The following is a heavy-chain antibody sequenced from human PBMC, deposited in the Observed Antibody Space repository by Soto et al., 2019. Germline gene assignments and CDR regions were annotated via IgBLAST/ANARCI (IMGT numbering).Heavy chain of an antibody. CDR2: MNPNSGNT. D-gene: IGHD6-13*01. CDR1: GYTFTSYD. CDR3: ARAPILYSSSWYWFDP. V-gene: IGHV1-8*01. Sequence: EASVKVSCKASGYTFTSYDINWVRQATGQGLEWMGWMNPNSGNTGYAQKFQGRVTMTRNTSISTAYMELSSLRSEDTAVYYCARAPILYSSSWYWFDPWGQGTLVTVSS. J-gene: IGHJ5*02.